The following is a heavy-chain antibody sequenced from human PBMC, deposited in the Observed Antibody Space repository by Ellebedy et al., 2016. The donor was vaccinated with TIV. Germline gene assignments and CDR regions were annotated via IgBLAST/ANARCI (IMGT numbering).Heavy chain of an antibody. CDR2: ITSAGDT. J-gene: IGHJ4*02. CDR1: GFTFSSHD. Sequence: PGGSLRLSCAASGFTFSSHDMHWVRQPTGKGLEWVSGITSAGDTYYLGSVKGRFIISRDSDKNSLYLQMNSLRAEDTAVYYCARATSGFDYWGQGALATVSS. CDR3: ARATSGFDY. D-gene: IGHD5-24*01. V-gene: IGHV3-13*01.